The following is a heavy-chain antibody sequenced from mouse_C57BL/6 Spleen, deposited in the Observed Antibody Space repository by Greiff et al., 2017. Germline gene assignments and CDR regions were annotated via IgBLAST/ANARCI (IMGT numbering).Heavy chain of an antibody. Sequence: VKLVESGPGLVAPSQSLSITCTVSGFSLTSYAISWVRQPPGKGLEWLGVIWTGGGTNYNSALKSRLSISKDNSKSQVFLKMNSLQTDDTARYYCARKATVVAGGAMDYWGQGTSVTVSS. D-gene: IGHD1-1*01. V-gene: IGHV2-9-1*01. CDR3: ARKATVVAGGAMDY. CDR1: GFSLTSYA. CDR2: IWTGGGT. J-gene: IGHJ4*01.